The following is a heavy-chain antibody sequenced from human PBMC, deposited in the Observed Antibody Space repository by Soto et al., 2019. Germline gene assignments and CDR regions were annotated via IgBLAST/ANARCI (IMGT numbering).Heavy chain of an antibody. CDR1: GFTFSSYG. CDR3: AKGVGGSSGWFY. CDR2: ISYDGSKK. V-gene: IGHV3-30*18. Sequence: QVQLVESGGGVVQPGRSLRLSCAASGFTFSSYGMHWVRQAPGKGLEWVAVISYDGSKKYYADSVKGRFTITRDNSKNTLYLQMNSLRAEDTAVYYCAKGVGGSSGWFYWGQGTLVTVSS. J-gene: IGHJ4*02. D-gene: IGHD6-19*01.